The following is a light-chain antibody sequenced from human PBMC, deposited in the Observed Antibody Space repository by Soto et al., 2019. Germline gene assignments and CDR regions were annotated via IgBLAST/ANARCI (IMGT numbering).Light chain of an antibody. CDR2: VGF. V-gene: IGKV2-28*01. J-gene: IGKJ2*01. CDR3: MQVLQTPCH. Sequence: DIVMTQSPRSLPVSPGEPASISCRSIGYVKRSHGYSYLDLYLKKPGQSPQLLFYVGFKRACRVPARVSGRGSGTDCTLKLSRVEAEDVGVYYCMQVLQTPCHFGQGNRLEI. CDR1: GYVKRSHGYSY.